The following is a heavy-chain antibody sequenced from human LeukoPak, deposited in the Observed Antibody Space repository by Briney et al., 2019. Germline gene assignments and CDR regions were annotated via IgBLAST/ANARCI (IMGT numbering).Heavy chain of an antibody. CDR2: IYYSGST. J-gene: IGHJ5*02. Sequence: SETLSLTCTVSGGSISGYYWSWIRQPPGKGLEWIGYIYYSGSTNYNPSLKSRVTISVDTSKNQFSLKLSSVTAADTAVYYCASIYYYDSAPIDPWGQGTLVTVSS. V-gene: IGHV4-59*08. CDR3: ASIYYYDSAPIDP. D-gene: IGHD3-22*01. CDR1: GGSISGYY.